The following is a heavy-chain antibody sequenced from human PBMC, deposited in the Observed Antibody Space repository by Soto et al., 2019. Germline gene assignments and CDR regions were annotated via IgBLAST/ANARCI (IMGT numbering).Heavy chain of an antibody. D-gene: IGHD5-18*01. CDR1: GFPFNFYG. Sequence: GGSLRLSCDASGFPFNFYGMHWVRQAPGKGLEWVAVISYDGSDKYYADSVRGRFTIFRDNTKNTVWLQMNSLRGEDTAVYYCAKERRYSFDALDLWGQGTLVTVSS. V-gene: IGHV3-30*18. CDR3: AKERRYSFDALDL. CDR2: ISYDGSDK. J-gene: IGHJ3*01.